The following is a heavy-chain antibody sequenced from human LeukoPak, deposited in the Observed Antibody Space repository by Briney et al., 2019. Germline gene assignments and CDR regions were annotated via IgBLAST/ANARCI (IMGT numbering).Heavy chain of an antibody. D-gene: IGHD2-2*01. J-gene: IGHJ5*02. Sequence: PSETLSLTCTVSGGSISSYYWSWIRQPPGKGLEWIGYIYYSGSTNYNPSLKSRVTISVDTSKNQFSLRLSSVTAVDTAVYYCASTNCSSASCYGANWFDPWGQGTLVTVSS. CDR1: GGSISSYY. CDR3: ASTNCSSASCYGANWFDP. V-gene: IGHV4-59*08. CDR2: IYYSGST.